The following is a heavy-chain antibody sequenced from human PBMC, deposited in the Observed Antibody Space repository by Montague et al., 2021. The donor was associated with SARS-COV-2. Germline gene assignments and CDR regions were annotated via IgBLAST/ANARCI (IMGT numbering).Heavy chain of an antibody. CDR2: INHSGST. CDR3: ARGVRQLGVRYYYYYIDV. V-gene: IGHV4-39*07. CDR1: GDSISRNSYY. Sequence: SETLSLTCTVSGDSISRNSYYWGWIRQPPGKGLEWIGEINHSGSTNYNPSLKSRVTISMDTSKNQFSLKLSSVTAADTAVYYCARGVRQLGVRYYYYYIDVWDKGTTVTVSS. J-gene: IGHJ6*03. D-gene: IGHD6-6*01.